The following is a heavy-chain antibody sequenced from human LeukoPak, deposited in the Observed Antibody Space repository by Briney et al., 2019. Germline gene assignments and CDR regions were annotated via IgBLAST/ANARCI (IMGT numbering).Heavy chain of an antibody. CDR2: INPNSGGT. V-gene: IGHV1-2*02. J-gene: IGHJ4*02. D-gene: IGHD6-19*01. CDR3: ARDGAVAGTAYPEY. CDR1: AYTFTGYY. Sequence: ASVTVSCKPSAYTFTGYYMHWVRQAPGQGLEWMGWINPNSGGTNYAQKFQGRVTMTRDTSISTAYMELSRLTSDDAAVYYCARDGAVAGTAYPEYWGQGTLVTVSS.